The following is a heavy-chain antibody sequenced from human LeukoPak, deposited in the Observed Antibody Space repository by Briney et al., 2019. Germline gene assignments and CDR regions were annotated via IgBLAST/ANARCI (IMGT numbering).Heavy chain of an antibody. V-gene: IGHV3-23*01. Sequence: GGSLRLSRGGSGFTFSSYAMSWVRQAPGKGLEWVSAISGSGGSTYYADSVKGRFTISRDNSKNTLYLQMNSLRAEDTAVYYCAKEVIVGVSFDYWGQGTLVTVSS. J-gene: IGHJ4*02. D-gene: IGHD1-26*01. CDR2: ISGSGGST. CDR1: GFTFSSYA. CDR3: AKEVIVGVSFDY.